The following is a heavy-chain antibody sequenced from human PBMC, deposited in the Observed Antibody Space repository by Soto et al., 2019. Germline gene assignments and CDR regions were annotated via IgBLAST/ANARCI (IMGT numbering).Heavy chain of an antibody. D-gene: IGHD1-26*01. CDR3: ARDVSAIYYVSGITDDAFDI. CDR2: IGRSGTPI. Sequence: EVQLVQSGGGLVQPGGSLRLSCAAFGFTFSNYEMTWVRQAPGKGLEWVSSIGRSGTPIYYTDSVKGRFTISRDNAKNSLYLQMNSLRAGDTAVYFCARDVSAIYYVSGITDDAFDIWGQGTMVTVSS. J-gene: IGHJ3*02. CDR1: GFTFSNYE. V-gene: IGHV3-48*03.